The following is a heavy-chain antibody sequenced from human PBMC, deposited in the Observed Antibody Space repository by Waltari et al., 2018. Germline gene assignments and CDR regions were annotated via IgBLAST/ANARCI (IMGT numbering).Heavy chain of an antibody. V-gene: IGHV4-34*01. J-gene: IGHJ4*02. CDR2: INHSVTT. D-gene: IGHD5-12*01. CDR3: ARRPRYFGYD. Sequence: QVQLQQWGAGLLKPSETLSLTCAVYGGSFHASYWSWIRQAPGKGLEWIGEINHSVTTYYNPSLKSRATISVDTSKNQFSLKMSSVTAADTAVYYCARRPRYFGYDWGQGTLVTVSS. CDR1: GGSFHASY.